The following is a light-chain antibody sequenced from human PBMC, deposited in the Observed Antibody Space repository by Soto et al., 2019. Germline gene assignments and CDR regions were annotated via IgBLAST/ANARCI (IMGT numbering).Light chain of an antibody. CDR3: QQRSNWPPGYT. CDR1: QSVSSY. J-gene: IGKJ2*01. CDR2: DAS. V-gene: IGKV3-11*01. Sequence: EIVLTQSPATLSLSPGERATLSCRASQSVSSYLAWYQQKPGQAPRLLIYDASNRATGIPARFSGSGSGTDFTLTISSLEPEDCAVYYCQQRSNWPPGYTFGQGTKVDIK.